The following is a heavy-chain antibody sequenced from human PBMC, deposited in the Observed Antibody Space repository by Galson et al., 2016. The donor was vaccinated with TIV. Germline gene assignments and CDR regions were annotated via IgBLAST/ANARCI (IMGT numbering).Heavy chain of an antibody. V-gene: IGHV1-46*03. CDR3: VSGMGAGRPRNFDY. J-gene: IGHJ4*02. CDR2: INPSDGTT. Sequence: SVKVSCKASGYTFSKYYMHWVRQAPGQGLEWMGIINPSDGTTVYAQSFQGRVTMTRDTSTSTVYMELGSPTSADTAVYYCVSGMGAGRPRNFDYWGQGTLVTVSS. D-gene: IGHD3-10*01. CDR1: GYTFSKYY.